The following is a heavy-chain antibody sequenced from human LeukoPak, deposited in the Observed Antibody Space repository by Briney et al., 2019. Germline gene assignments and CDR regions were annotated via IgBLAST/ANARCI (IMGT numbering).Heavy chain of an antibody. CDR3: ARQKEDVAAAGTSYYYYGMDV. J-gene: IGHJ6*02. CDR2: IYPGDSDT. V-gene: IGHV5-51*01. Sequence: GESLKISCKGSGYSFTSYWIGWVRQMPGKGLEWMGIIYPGDSDTRYSPSFQGQVTISADKSISTAYLQWSSLKASDTAMYYCARQKEDVAAAGTSYYYYGMDVWGQGTTVTVSS. D-gene: IGHD6-13*01. CDR1: GYSFTSYW.